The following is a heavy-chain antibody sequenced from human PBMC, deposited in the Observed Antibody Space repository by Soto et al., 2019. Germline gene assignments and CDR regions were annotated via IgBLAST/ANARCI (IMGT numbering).Heavy chain of an antibody. V-gene: IGHV3-23*01. CDR1: GFTFSSYA. CDR2: ISGSGGST. Sequence: EVQLLESGGGLVQPGGSLRLSCAASGFTFSSYAMSWVRQAPGKGLEWVSAISGSGGSTYYADSVKGRFTISRDNSKNPLYLQMNSLRAEDTAVYYCAPDAVGQKAGMDVWGQGTTVTVSS. D-gene: IGHD1-26*01. J-gene: IGHJ6*02. CDR3: APDAVGQKAGMDV.